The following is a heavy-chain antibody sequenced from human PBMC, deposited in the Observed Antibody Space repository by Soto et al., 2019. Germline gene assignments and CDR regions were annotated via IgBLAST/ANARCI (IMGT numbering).Heavy chain of an antibody. D-gene: IGHD1-1*01. V-gene: IGHV4-34*01. CDR1: GGSLSSYY. Sequence: PSETLSLTCTVSGGSLSSYYWSWIRQPPGKGLEWIGYINHSGSTNYNPSLKSRVTISVDTSKNQFSLKLSSVTAADTAVYYCVRRTAVEVPFDIWGQGTMVTVSS. J-gene: IGHJ3*02. CDR3: VRRTAVEVPFDI. CDR2: INHSGST.